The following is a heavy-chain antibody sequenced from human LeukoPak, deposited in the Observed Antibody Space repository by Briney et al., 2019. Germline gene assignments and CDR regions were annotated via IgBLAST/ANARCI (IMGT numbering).Heavy chain of an antibody. CDR2: ISAYNGNT. Sequence: AASVKVSCKASGYTFTSYAMNWVRQAPGQGLEWMGWISAYNGNTNYAQKLQGRVTMTTDTSTSTAYMELRSLRSDATAVYYCARDRYYDAFDIWGQGTMVTVSS. V-gene: IGHV1-18*01. D-gene: IGHD2-21*01. CDR3: ARDRYYDAFDI. CDR1: GYTFTSYA. J-gene: IGHJ3*02.